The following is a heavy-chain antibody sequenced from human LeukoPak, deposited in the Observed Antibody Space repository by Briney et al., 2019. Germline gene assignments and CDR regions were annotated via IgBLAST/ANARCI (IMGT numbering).Heavy chain of an antibody. CDR1: GGSISSGSYY. D-gene: IGHD6-13*01. J-gene: IGHJ6*03. V-gene: IGHV4-61*02. CDR2: IYTSGST. Sequence: SQTLSLTCTVSGGSISSGSYYWGWIRQPAGKGLEWIGRIYTSGSTNYNPSLKGRVTISVDTSKNRFSLKLSSVTAADTAVYYCARDGSAAGYSSRGDYSYMDVWGKGTTVTISS. CDR3: ARDGSAAGYSSRGDYSYMDV.